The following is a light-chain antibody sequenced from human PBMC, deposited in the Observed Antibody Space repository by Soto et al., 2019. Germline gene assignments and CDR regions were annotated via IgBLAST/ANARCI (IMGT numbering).Light chain of an antibody. V-gene: IGKV3-11*01. Sequence: EIVMTQSPATLSVSPGERATLSCRASQSVRNFLAWYQQIPGQAPSLLIYDASNRATGIPARFSGSGSGTDFTLTISSLEPEDFAIYYCQQRSSWPITLGTGTKVDIK. CDR1: QSVRNF. J-gene: IGKJ3*01. CDR3: QQRSSWPIT. CDR2: DAS.